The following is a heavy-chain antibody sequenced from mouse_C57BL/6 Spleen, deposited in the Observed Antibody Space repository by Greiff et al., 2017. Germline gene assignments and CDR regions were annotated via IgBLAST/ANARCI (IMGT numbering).Heavy chain of an antibody. CDR2: ISNLAYSI. V-gene: IGHV5-15*01. D-gene: IGHD2-3*01. J-gene: IGHJ1*03. CDR3: ARSQDGYYYFDV. CDR1: GFTFSDYG. Sequence: EVMLVESGGGLVQPGGSLKLSCAASGFTFSDYGMAWVRQAPRKGPVWVAFISNLAYSIYYADTVTGRFTISRENAKNTLYLEMSSLRSEDTAMYYCARSQDGYYYFDVWGTGTTVTVSS.